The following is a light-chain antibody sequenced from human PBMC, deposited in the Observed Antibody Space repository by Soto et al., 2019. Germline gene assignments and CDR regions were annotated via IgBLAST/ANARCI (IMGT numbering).Light chain of an antibody. J-gene: IGLJ3*02. CDR3: TSYAGDTSLGV. Sequence: QSALTQPPSASGSPGQSVTISCTGTSSDVGGYNYVSWYHQHPGKAPKLMIYEVSKRPSGVPDRFSGSKSGNTASLTVSGLQAEDEADYYCTSYAGDTSLGVLCGGTELTVL. CDR1: SSDVGGYNY. CDR2: EVS. V-gene: IGLV2-8*01.